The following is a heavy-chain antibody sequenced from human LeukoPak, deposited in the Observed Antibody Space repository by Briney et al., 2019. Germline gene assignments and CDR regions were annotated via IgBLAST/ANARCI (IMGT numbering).Heavy chain of an antibody. V-gene: IGHV4-34*01. CDR3: ARKGFVESTGWRGAFDV. J-gene: IGHJ3*01. D-gene: IGHD2-8*02. CDR2: MNDSGST. Sequence: SETLSLTCDVYRGSFSGYFWSCIRQTPGKGLEWLGEMNDSGSTNYNPSLKSRVTISVAVSKNQYSLRLTSVTAADTAVYYCARKGFVESTGWRGAFDVWGQGTMVTVSS. CDR1: RGSFSGYF.